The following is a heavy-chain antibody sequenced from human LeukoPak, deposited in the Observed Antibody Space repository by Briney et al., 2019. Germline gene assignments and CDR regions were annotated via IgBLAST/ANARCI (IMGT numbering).Heavy chain of an antibody. Sequence: PSETLSLTCAVSGDSFSSHYWTWIRQSPGTGLEWIGYISHVGRTNYNPSLKSRVTISIDTSKNQFSLKLRSVTAADTAVYYCARDLLPVTKGFDIWGKGTMVSVSS. CDR2: ISHVGRT. CDR3: ARDLLPVTKGFDI. CDR1: GDSFSSHY. D-gene: IGHD4-17*01. V-gene: IGHV4-59*11. J-gene: IGHJ3*02.